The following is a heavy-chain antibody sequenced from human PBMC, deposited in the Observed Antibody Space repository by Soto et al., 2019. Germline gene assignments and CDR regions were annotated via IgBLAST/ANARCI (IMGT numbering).Heavy chain of an antibody. CDR1: GGSISSYY. J-gene: IGHJ4*02. CDR2: IYYSGST. V-gene: IGHV4-59*08. Sequence: SSETLSLTCTVSGGSISSYYWSWIRQPPGKGLEWIGYIYYSGSTNYNPSLKSRVTISVDTSKNQFSLKLSSVTAADTAVYYCARRELYSGDFDYWGQGTLVTVSS. CDR3: ARRELYSGDFDY. D-gene: IGHD1-26*01.